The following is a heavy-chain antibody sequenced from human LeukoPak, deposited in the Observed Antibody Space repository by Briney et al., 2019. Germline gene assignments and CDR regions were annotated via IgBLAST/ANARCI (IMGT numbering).Heavy chain of an antibody. V-gene: IGHV1-69*05. J-gene: IGHJ4*02. CDR1: GGTFSSDA. CDR2: IIPIFGTA. D-gene: IGHD4/OR15-4a*01. CDR3: ARDFSEYGAHQGVSMDY. Sequence: SVKVSCKASGGTFSSDAISWVRQAPGQGLEWMGRIIPIFGTANYAQKFQGRVTITTDESASTAYMELSSLRSEDTAVYYCARDFSEYGAHQGVSMDYWGQGTLVTVSS.